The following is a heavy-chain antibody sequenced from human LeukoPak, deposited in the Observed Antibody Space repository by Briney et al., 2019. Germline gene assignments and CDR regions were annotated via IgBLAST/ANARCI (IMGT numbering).Heavy chain of an antibody. D-gene: IGHD1-1*01. CDR3: ARGHWNDFLYYYYYMDV. CDR1: GGSISSGGYY. J-gene: IGHJ6*03. Sequence: PSQTLSLTCTVSGGSISSGGYYWSWIRQHPGKGLEWIGYIYYSGSTYYNPSLKSRVTISVDTSKNQFSLKLSSVTAADTAVYYCARGHWNDFLYYYYYMDVWGKGTTVTVSS. CDR2: IYYSGST. V-gene: IGHV4-31*03.